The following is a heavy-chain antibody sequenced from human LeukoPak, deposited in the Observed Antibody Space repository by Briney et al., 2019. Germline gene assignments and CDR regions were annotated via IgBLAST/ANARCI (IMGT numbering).Heavy chain of an antibody. Sequence: SETLSLTCTVSGGSINSSYYYWGWIRQPPGKGLEWIGSIYYSGSTYYNPSLKSRVTISVDTSKNQFSLRLTSVTAADTAVYFCATLVSTRYYFDYWGQGTLVTVSS. CDR2: IYYSGST. V-gene: IGHV4-39*01. CDR1: GGSINSSYYY. D-gene: IGHD5/OR15-5a*01. J-gene: IGHJ4*02. CDR3: ATLVSTRYYFDY.